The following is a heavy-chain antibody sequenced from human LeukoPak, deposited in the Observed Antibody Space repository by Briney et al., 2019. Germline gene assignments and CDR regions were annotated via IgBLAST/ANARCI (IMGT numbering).Heavy chain of an antibody. CDR3: ARGAGYYGSGRPNYYYYDMDV. D-gene: IGHD3-10*01. J-gene: IGHJ6*02. CDR1: GYTFTSYD. Sequence: EASVKVSCKASGYTFTSYDINWVRQATGQGLEWMGWMNPNSGNTGYAQKFQGRVTMTRNTSISTAYMELSSLRSEDTAVYYCARGAGYYGSGRPNYYYYDMDVWGQGTTVTVSS. CDR2: MNPNSGNT. V-gene: IGHV1-8*01.